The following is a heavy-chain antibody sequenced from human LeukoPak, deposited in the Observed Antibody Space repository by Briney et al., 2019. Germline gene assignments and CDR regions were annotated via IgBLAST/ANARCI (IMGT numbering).Heavy chain of an antibody. CDR3: ARDDQGWFDP. J-gene: IGHJ5*02. CDR1: GFTFSSYA. CDR2: ISSNGGST. V-gene: IGHV3-64*01. D-gene: IGHD2-2*01. Sequence: PGGSLRLSCAASGFTFSSYAMHWVRQAPGKGLEYVSAISSNGGSTYYANPVKGRFTISRDNSKNTLYLQMGSLRAEDMAVYYCARDDQGWFDPWGQGTLVTVSS.